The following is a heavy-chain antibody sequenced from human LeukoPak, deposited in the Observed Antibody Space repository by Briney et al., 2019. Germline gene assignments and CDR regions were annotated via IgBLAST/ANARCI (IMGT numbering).Heavy chain of an antibody. Sequence: PSQTLSLTCAVSGGSISSGGYYWSWIRQPAGKGLEWIGRIYTSGSTNYNPSLKSRVTMSVDTSKNQFSLKLSSVTAADTAVYYCAREAVRGVTRPHNWFDPWGQGTLVTVSS. J-gene: IGHJ5*02. CDR1: GGSISSGGYY. CDR3: AREAVRGVTRPHNWFDP. V-gene: IGHV4-61*02. D-gene: IGHD3-10*01. CDR2: IYTSGST.